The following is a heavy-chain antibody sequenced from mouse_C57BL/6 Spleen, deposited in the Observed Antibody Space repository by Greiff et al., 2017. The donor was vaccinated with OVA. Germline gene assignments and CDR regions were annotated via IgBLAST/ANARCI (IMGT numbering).Heavy chain of an antibody. J-gene: IGHJ3*01. CDR3: ARDQIVRRAWFAY. CDR2: ISSGSSTI. V-gene: IGHV5-17*01. D-gene: IGHD2-14*01. CDR1: GFTFSDYG. Sequence: EVQVVESGGGLVNPGGSLKLSCAASGFTFSDYGMHWVRQAPEQGLEWVAYISSGSSTIYYADTVKGRFTISRDNAKNTLFLQMTSLKSEDTAMYYCARDQIVRRAWFAYWGQGTLVTVSA.